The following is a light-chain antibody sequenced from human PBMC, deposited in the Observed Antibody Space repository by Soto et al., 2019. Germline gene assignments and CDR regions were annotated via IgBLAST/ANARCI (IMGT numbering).Light chain of an antibody. Sequence: EIVLTQSPATLSLSPGERATLSCRASQSVSSYLAWYQQKPGQAPRLLIYDASHRATGIPARFSGSGSGTDFTLTISSLEPDDFAVYYCQQRSNWRVTFGLGTKVHIK. J-gene: IGKJ3*01. V-gene: IGKV3-11*01. CDR2: DAS. CDR3: QQRSNWRVT. CDR1: QSVSSY.